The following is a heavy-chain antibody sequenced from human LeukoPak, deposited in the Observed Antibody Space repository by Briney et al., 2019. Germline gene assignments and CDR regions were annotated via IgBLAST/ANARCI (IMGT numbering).Heavy chain of an antibody. D-gene: IGHD1-7*01. V-gene: IGHV4-61*02. CDR3: ATMRTGTGELDY. CDR1: GGSISSSSYY. CDR2: LHTSGST. J-gene: IGHJ4*02. Sequence: SETLSLTCTVSGGSISSSSYYWSWIRQPAGKGLEWIGRLHTSGSTNYNPSLKSRVTMSVDTSKNQFSLKLSSVTAADTAVYYCATMRTGTGELDYWGQGTLVTVSS.